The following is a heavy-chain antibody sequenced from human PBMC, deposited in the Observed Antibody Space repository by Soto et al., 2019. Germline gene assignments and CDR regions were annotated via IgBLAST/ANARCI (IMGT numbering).Heavy chain of an antibody. CDR2: INGGNGNT. CDR1: GYSFSTHS. Sequence: ASVKVSCKASGYSFSTHSMHWVRQAPGQGLEWMGWINGGNGNTKYSQKFRDRVTITRDASASTGYMELSSLRSEDTAVYYCARGKGMEENYYYYGMDVWGQGXTVTVSS. J-gene: IGHJ6*02. V-gene: IGHV1-3*01. CDR3: ARGKGMEENYYYYGMDV. D-gene: IGHD1-1*01.